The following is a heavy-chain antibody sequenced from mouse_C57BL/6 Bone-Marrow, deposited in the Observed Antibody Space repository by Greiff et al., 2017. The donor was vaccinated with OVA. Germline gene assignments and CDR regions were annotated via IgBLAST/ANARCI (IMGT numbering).Heavy chain of an antibody. CDR1: GYTFTSYW. CDR2: IYPGSGST. CDR3: AREHLTTVVADY. V-gene: IGHV1-55*01. J-gene: IGHJ2*01. Sequence: VQLQQPGAELVKPGASVKMSCKASGYTFTSYWITWVKQRPGQGLEWIGDIYPGSGSTNYNEKFKSKATLTVDTSSSTAYMQLSSLTSEDSAVYYCAREHLTTVVADYWGQGTTLTGSS. D-gene: IGHD1-1*01.